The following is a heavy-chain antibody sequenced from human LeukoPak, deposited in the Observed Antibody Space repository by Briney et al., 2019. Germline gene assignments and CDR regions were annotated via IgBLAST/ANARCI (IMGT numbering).Heavy chain of an antibody. CDR3: ARNNTLMMYPRGGEDKGFDY. V-gene: IGHV4-39*01. CDR1: GASISSNSFY. CDR2: IYYNGDS. D-gene: IGHD2-8*01. Sequence: SETLSLTCTVSGASISSNSFYWGWIRQPPGKGLEWIGTIYYNGDSFYNPSLKSRVTISVDTSKNEFSLKLSSVTAADTAVYYCARNNTLMMYPRGGEDKGFDYWGQGTLVTVSS. J-gene: IGHJ4*02.